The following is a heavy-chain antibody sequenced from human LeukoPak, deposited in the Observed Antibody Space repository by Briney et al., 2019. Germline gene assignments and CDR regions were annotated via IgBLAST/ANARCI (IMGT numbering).Heavy chain of an antibody. J-gene: IGHJ4*02. D-gene: IGHD4-23*01. CDR3: ARRVRGYGGTLFDY. V-gene: IGHV3-21*01. CDR1: GFTFSSYS. CDR2: ISSSSSYI. Sequence: GGSLRLSCAASGFTFSSYSMNWVRQAPGKGLEWVSSISSSSSYIYYADSVKGRFTISRDNAKNSLYLQMNSLRAEDTAVYYCARRVRGYGGTLFDYWGQGTLVTVSS.